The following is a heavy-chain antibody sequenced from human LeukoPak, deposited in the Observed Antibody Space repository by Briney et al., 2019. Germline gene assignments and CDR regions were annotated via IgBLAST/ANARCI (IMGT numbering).Heavy chain of an antibody. J-gene: IGHJ5*02. D-gene: IGHD3-10*01. V-gene: IGHV3-30*02. CDR2: IRSDGNNK. CDR3: AKDHCGSGSDTP. Sequence: PGGSLRLSCAASAFTFSRYGMHWVRQAPGKGLEWVALIRSDGNNKYYADSVKGRFTISRDNSKNTLSLQMNSLRTEDTAVYYCAKDHCGSGSDTPWGQGTLVTVSS. CDR1: AFTFSRYG.